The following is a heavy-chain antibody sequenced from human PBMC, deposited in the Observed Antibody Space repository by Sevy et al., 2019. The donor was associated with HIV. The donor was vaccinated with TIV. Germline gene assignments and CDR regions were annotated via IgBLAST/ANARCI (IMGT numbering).Heavy chain of an antibody. CDR1: GFTFSSYE. CDR2: ISNSGSTI. Sequence: GGSLRLSCTASGFTFSSYEMNWVRQAPGKGLEWVSYISNSGSTIHYSNSVKGRITISRDNAKNSLYLQMNSLGAEATVVYYCARDIRPSATTVPHFDYWGRGTLVTVSS. CDR3: ARDIRPSATTVPHFDY. D-gene: IGHD4-17*01. V-gene: IGHV3-48*03. J-gene: IGHJ4*02.